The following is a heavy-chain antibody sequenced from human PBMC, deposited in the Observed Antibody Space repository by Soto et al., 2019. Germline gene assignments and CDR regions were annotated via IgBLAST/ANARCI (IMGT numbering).Heavy chain of an antibody. CDR1: GFTFNKFD. V-gene: IGHV3-30-3*01. D-gene: IGHD1-26*01. CDR2: IAYDGINK. J-gene: IGHJ6*02. CDR3: ARGDQYDILLRYYAMDV. Sequence: QVQLVESGGGVVQPGTSLRLSCVASGFTFNKFDMHWIRQTPDKRLQWVAFIAYDGINKYYTGSVKGRFTVSRDNSKSTVSLQMNNLGLEDTATYFCARGDQYDILLRYYAMDVWGLETTVSISS.